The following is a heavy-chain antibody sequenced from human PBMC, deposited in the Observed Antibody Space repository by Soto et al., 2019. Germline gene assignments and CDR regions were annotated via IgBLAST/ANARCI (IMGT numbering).Heavy chain of an antibody. Sequence: QVQLVQSGAEVKKPGASVKVSCKASGYTFTSYAMHWVRQAPGQRLEWMGWINAGNGNTKYSQKFQGRVTITRDTSASTAYMELSSLRSEDTAVYYCARDEDGDYVDYFDYWGQGTLVTVSS. J-gene: IGHJ4*02. V-gene: IGHV1-3*01. D-gene: IGHD4-17*01. CDR1: GYTFTSYA. CDR3: ARDEDGDYVDYFDY. CDR2: INAGNGNT.